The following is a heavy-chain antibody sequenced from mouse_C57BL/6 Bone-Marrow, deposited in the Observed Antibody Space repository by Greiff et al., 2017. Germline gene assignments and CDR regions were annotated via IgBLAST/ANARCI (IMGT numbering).Heavy chain of an antibody. J-gene: IGHJ3*01. Sequence: VQLQQPGAELVMPGASVKLSCKASGYTFTSYWMPWVKQRPGQGLEWIGEIDPSDSYTNSNQKFKGKSTLTVDKSSSTAYMQLSSLTSEDSAVYYCARAGLLHPPWFAYWGQGTLVTVSA. CDR3: ARAGLLHPPWFAY. CDR1: GYTFTSYW. CDR2: IDPSDSYT. D-gene: IGHD1-1*01. V-gene: IGHV1-69*01.